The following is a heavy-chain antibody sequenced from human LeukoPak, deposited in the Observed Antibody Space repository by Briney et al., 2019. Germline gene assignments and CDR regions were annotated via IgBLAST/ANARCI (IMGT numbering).Heavy chain of an antibody. D-gene: IGHD3-22*01. CDR3: ARTYYYDNSGPYCFDY. Sequence: SETLSLTCTVSGGSISNYYWSWIWQPPGKGLECIGHVYYSGSTDYNPSLKSRLTISVDNSMNQFSLKLSSVTAADTAVYYCARTYYYDNSGPYCFDYWGQGTLVTVSS. V-gene: IGHV4-59*12. CDR2: VYYSGST. J-gene: IGHJ4*02. CDR1: GGSISNYY.